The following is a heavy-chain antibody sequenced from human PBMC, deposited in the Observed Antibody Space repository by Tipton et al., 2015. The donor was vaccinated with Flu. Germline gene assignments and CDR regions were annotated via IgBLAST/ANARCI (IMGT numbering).Heavy chain of an antibody. D-gene: IGHD3-22*01. CDR2: IWYDGSKK. CDR3: ARDLNLYDGSGSPTYYFDY. V-gene: IGHV3-33*01. J-gene: IGHJ4*02. Sequence: SLRLSCTASGFTFSSYDMLWVRQAPGKGLEWVAVIWYDGSKKYYADSVQGRFTISRDNSKNTLFLQMNSLRAEDTAVYYCARDLNLYDGSGSPTYYFDYWGQGALVTVSS. CDR1: GFTFSSYD.